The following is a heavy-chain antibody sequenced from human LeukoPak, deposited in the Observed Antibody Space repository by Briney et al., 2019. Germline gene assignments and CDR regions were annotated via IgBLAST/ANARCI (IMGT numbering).Heavy chain of an antibody. D-gene: IGHD3-22*01. J-gene: IGHJ4*02. CDR2: INHSGST. CDR1: GGSFSGYY. V-gene: IGHV4-34*01. CDR3: ARDVAYYYDSSGYYDY. Sequence: SETLSLTCAVYGGSFSGYYWSWIRQPPGKGLEWIGEINHSGSTNYNPSLKNRVTISVDTSKNQFSLKLSSVTAADTAVYYCARDVAYYYDSSGYYDYWGQGALVTVSS.